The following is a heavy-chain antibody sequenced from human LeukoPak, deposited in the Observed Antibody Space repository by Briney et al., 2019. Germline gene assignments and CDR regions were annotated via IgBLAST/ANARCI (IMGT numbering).Heavy chain of an antibody. V-gene: IGHV1-69*13. CDR1: GGTFSSYA. Sequence: GASVKVSCKASGGTFSSYAISWVRQAPGQGLEWMGGIIPIFGTANYAQKFQGRVTITADESTSTTYMELSSLRSEDTAVYYCAGSPYYDSSGYYSHDYWGQGTLVTVSS. D-gene: IGHD3-22*01. J-gene: IGHJ4*02. CDR3: AGSPYYDSSGYYSHDY. CDR2: IIPIFGTA.